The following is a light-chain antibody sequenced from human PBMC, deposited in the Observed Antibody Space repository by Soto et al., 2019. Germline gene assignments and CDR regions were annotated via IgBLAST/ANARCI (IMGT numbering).Light chain of an antibody. CDR3: LQHNIYPPT. Sequence: DIQMTQSPSSLSASVGDRVTITCRASQGIRDDLAWYQQKPGKAPRRLIHAASSLHSGVPSRFSGSVSGPEFTLTISSLQPEDFATYYCLQHNIYPPTFGQGTKVEIK. V-gene: IGKV1-17*01. CDR1: QGIRDD. CDR2: AAS. J-gene: IGKJ1*01.